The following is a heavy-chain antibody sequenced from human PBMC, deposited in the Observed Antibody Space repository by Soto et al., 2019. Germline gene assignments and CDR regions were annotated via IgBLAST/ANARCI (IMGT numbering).Heavy chain of an antibody. Sequence: QITLKESGPTLVKPTQTLTLTCTFSGFSLSTSGVGVGWIRQPPGKALEWLALIYWDDDKRYSPSPKSRLTITKDTSKNHVVLTLTNMDPVDTATYYCAHSRRAMVRGVGDYWGQGTLVTVSS. CDR1: GFSLSTSGVG. J-gene: IGHJ4*02. CDR3: AHSRRAMVRGVGDY. CDR2: IYWDDDK. V-gene: IGHV2-5*02. D-gene: IGHD3-10*01.